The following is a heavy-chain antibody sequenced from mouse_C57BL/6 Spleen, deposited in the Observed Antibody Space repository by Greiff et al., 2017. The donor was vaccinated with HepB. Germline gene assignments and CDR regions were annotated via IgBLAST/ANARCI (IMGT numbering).Heavy chain of an antibody. CDR2: ISSGSSTI. J-gene: IGHJ3*01. D-gene: IGHD2-4*01. CDR1: GFTFSDYG. V-gene: IGHV5-17*01. CDR3: ARAYDYDGAWFAY. Sequence: EVKLMESGGGLVKPGGSLKLSCAASGFTFSDYGMHWVRQAPEKGLEWVAYISSGSSTIYYADTEKGRFTISRDNAKNTLFLQMTSLRSEDTAMYYCARAYDYDGAWFAYWGQGTLVTVSA.